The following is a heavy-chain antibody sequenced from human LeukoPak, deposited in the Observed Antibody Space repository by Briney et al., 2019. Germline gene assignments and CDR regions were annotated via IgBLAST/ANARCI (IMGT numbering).Heavy chain of an antibody. J-gene: IGHJ4*02. D-gene: IGHD6-13*01. CDR1: GFTFDDYA. CDR2: ISWNSGSI. V-gene: IGHV3-9*01. Sequence: PGRSLRLSCAASGFTFDDYAMHWVRQAPGKGLEWVSGISWNSGSIGYADSVKGRFTISRDNAKNSLYLQMNSLRAEDTALYYCARGGFIGSSWYLDYWGQGTLVTVSS. CDR3: ARGGFIGSSWYLDY.